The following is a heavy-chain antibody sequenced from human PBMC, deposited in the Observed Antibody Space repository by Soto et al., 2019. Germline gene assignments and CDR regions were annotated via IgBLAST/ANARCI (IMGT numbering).Heavy chain of an antibody. V-gene: IGHV4-38-2*02. CDR3: ARQERVVAEGSWFDL. Sequence: SETLSLTCTVSGYSISSGYHWAWIRQPPGKGLEWLGSVHYSGNTYYNPSLKSRLTISVDKSKNQFSLNLSSVTAADTAVYYCARQERVVAEGSWFDLWGQRTLVIVSS. J-gene: IGHJ5*02. CDR2: VHYSGNT. D-gene: IGHD1-1*01. CDR1: GYSISSGYH.